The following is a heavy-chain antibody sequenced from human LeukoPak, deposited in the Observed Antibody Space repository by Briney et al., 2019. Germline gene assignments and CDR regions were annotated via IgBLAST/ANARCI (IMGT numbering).Heavy chain of an antibody. V-gene: IGHV3-21*01. CDR3: ARDPQYCSGGSCYSFDY. D-gene: IGHD2-15*01. Sequence: GGSLRLSCAASGFTFSTYSMNWVRQAPGKGLEWVSSIISSSSYIYYANSVKGRFTISRDNAKNSLYLHMNSLRAEDTAVYYCARDPQYCSGGSCYSFDYWGQGTLVTVSS. CDR1: GFTFSTYS. CDR2: IISSSSYI. J-gene: IGHJ4*02.